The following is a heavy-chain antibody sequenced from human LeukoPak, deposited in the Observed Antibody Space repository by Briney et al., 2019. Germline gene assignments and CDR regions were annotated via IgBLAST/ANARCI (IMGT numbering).Heavy chain of an antibody. Sequence: AGGSLRLSCAASGFTFNDYYMSWIRQAPGKGLEWLSYINIGGTNTHYADSVKGRFTISRDNAKKSLYLELNNLRAEDTAVYYCATDGAGFDTWGQGVLVTVSS. CDR2: INIGGTNT. CDR3: ATDGAGFDT. CDR1: GFTFNDYY. J-gene: IGHJ5*02. V-gene: IGHV3-11*01.